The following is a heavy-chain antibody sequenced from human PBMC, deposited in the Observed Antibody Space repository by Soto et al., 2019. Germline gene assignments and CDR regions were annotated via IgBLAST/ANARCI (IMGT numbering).Heavy chain of an antibody. CDR2: IYFTGST. Sequence: SETLSLTCTVSGGSVSSGSYYWSWIRQPPGKGLVWIGYIYFTGSTSYNPSLKSRVTVSLDTSKNQFSLELNSVTAADTAVYYCARDPRSSWTFDYWGQGTLVTVSS. CDR3: ARDPRSSWTFDY. CDR1: GGSVSSGSYY. D-gene: IGHD6-13*01. J-gene: IGHJ4*02. V-gene: IGHV4-61*01.